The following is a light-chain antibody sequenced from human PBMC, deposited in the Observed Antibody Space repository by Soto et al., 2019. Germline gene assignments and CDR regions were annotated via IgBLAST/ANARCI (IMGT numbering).Light chain of an antibody. J-gene: IGKJ1*01. CDR2: AAS. CDR1: QTIANY. CDR3: QQSYSTPPT. V-gene: IGKV1-39*01. Sequence: DIQMTQSPSSLSASVGDRVTITCRASQTIANYLNWYQQKPGKAPKLLIYAASSLQSGVPSRFSGSGSGTDFTLPISSLQPEDFATYYCQQSYSTPPTFGQGTKVEIK.